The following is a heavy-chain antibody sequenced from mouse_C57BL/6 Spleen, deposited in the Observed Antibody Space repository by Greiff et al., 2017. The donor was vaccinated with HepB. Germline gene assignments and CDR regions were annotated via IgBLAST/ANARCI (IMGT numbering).Heavy chain of an antibody. CDR3: ARHETTVVATWGDYAMDY. CDR1: GYTFTEYT. V-gene: IGHV1-62-2*01. Sequence: QVQLQQSGAELVKPGASVKLSCKASGYTFTEYTIHWVKQRSGQGLEWIGWFYPGSGSIKYNEKFKDKATLNADKSSSTVYMELSRLTSEDSAVYFCARHETTVVATWGDYAMDYWGQGTSVTVSS. D-gene: IGHD1-1*01. CDR2: FYPGSGSI. J-gene: IGHJ4*01.